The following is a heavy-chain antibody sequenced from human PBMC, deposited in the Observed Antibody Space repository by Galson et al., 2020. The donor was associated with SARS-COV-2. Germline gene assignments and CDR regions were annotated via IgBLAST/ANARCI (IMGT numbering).Heavy chain of an antibody. D-gene: IGHD4-17*01. CDR2: ISYDGSNT. CDR1: GFTFSSYA. Sequence: GESLKISCAASGFTFSSYAMHWVRQAPGKGLEWVAVISYDGSNTYYADSVKGRFTISSDNSKNTLYLQMNSLRAEDTAVYYCARSYGGNYLNWFDPWGQGTLVTVSS. CDR3: ARSYGGNYLNWFDP. J-gene: IGHJ5*02. V-gene: IGHV3-30-3*01.